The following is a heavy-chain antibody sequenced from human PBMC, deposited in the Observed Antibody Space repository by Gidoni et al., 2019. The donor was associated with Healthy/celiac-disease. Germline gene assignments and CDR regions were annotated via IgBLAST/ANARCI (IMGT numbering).Heavy chain of an antibody. J-gene: IGHJ5*02. CDR1: GYTFHSYG. Sequence: QVQLVQSGAEVKKPGASVKVSCKASGYTFHSYGISWVRQAPGQGLEWMGWISAYNGNTNYAQKLQGRVTMTTDTSTSTAYMELRSLRSDDTAVYYCARVVKGMRYGDYWFDPWGQGTLVTVSS. D-gene: IGHD4-17*01. CDR3: ARVVKGMRYGDYWFDP. CDR2: ISAYNGNT. V-gene: IGHV1-18*01.